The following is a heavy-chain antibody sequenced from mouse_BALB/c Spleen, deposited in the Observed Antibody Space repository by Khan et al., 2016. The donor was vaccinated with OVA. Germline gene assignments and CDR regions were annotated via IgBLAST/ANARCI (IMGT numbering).Heavy chain of an antibody. Sequence: VQLQQSGPDLVAPSQSLSITCTVSGFSLTSYGVHWVRQPPGKGLEWLVVIWSDGSTTYNSALKSRLSISKDNSKSQVFLKMNSLQTDDTAMYYWARHHGYGSSYWYFDVGGAGTTVTVSS. J-gene: IGHJ1*01. V-gene: IGHV2-6-2*01. CDR3: ARHHGYGSSYWYFDV. CDR2: IWSDGST. D-gene: IGHD1-1*01. CDR1: GFSLTSYG.